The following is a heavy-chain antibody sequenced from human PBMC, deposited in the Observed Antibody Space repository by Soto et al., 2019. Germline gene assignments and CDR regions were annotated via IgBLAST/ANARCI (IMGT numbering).Heavy chain of an antibody. J-gene: IGHJ5*02. Sequence: SETLSLTCTVSGGSISSYFWSWIRQPPGEGLEWIGYIYYSGSTNYNPSLKSRVTISVDTSKNQFSLKLSSVTAADTAVYYCARVGGINWFDPWGQGTLVTAPQ. CDR1: GGSISSYF. V-gene: IGHV4-59*12. CDR2: IYYSGST. D-gene: IGHD3-16*01. CDR3: ARVGGINWFDP.